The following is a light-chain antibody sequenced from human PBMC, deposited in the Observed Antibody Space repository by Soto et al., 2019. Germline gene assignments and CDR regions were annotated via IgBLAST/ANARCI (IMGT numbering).Light chain of an antibody. Sequence: EIVLTQSPGTLSLSPGERATLSCRASQRFSRSYLAWYQQKPGQAPRLLIYGASSRATGIPDRFSGSGSGTDFTPTISRMEAEDFAGYFGQEYGSSPPITFGQGTRLEI. CDR2: GAS. J-gene: IGKJ5*01. CDR1: QRFSRSY. V-gene: IGKV3-20*01. CDR3: QEYGSSPPIT.